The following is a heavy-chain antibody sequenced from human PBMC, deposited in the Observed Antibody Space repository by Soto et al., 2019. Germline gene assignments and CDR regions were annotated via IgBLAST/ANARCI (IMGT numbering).Heavy chain of an antibody. CDR3: VRDGDNYDFDY. V-gene: IGHV3-74*01. CDR1: GFTFSSYW. Sequence: EGSLRLSCAASGFTFSSYWMHWVRQVPGKGLVWVSRITRDGSGTNYADFVKGRFTISRDNVRNTLSLQMNSLRAEDTAVYYCVRDGDNYDFDYWGQGTLVTVSS. J-gene: IGHJ4*02. D-gene: IGHD5-18*01. CDR2: ITRDGSGT.